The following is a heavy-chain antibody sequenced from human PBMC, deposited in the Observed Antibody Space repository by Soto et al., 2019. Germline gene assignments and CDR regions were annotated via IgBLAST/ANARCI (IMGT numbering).Heavy chain of an antibody. D-gene: IGHD6-19*01. CDR3: ARDYRYSGGWPY. V-gene: IGHV1-3*01. CDR1: GYTFTSYA. J-gene: IGHJ4*02. Sequence: QVQLVQSGAEVKKPGASGKVSCKASGYTFTSYAMHWVRQAPGQRLEWMGWINAGNGNTKYSQKFQGRVTITRDTSASTAYMERSSLRSEATAVYYCARDYRYSGGWPYWGQGTLVTVSS. CDR2: INAGNGNT.